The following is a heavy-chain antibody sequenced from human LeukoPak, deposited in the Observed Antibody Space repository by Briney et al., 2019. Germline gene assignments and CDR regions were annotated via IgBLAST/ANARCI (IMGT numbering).Heavy chain of an antibody. D-gene: IGHD3-10*01. CDR1: GYTFTGYY. V-gene: IGHV1-2*02. Sequence: ASVSLSCTASGYTFTGYYMHWVRQAPGQGLEWMGWINPNSGGTNYAQKFQGRVTMTRDTSISTAYMALSRLRSDDTAVYYCARVRDLWFGDFDYWGQGTLVTVSS. CDR2: INPNSGGT. CDR3: ARVRDLWFGDFDY. J-gene: IGHJ4*02.